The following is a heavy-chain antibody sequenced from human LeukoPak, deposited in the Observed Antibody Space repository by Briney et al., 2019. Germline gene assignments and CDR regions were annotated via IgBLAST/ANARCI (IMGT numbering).Heavy chain of an antibody. J-gene: IGHJ3*02. CDR2: IRYDGSNK. V-gene: IGHV3-30*02. CDR3: AHSGGVLSYDAFDI. Sequence: PGGSLRLSCAASRFSFSIYWMSWVRQAPGKGLEWVAFIRYDGSNKYYADSVKGRFTISRDNSKNTLYLQMNSLRAEDTAVYYCAHSGGVLSYDAFDIWGQGTMVTVSS. D-gene: IGHD1-14*01. CDR1: RFSFSIYW.